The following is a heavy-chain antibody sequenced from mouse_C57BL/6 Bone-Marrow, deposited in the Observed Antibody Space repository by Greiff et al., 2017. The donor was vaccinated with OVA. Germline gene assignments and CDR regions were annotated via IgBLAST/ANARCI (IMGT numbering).Heavy chain of an antibody. CDR2: IHPNSGST. CDR3: ARHHPLRRAMDY. J-gene: IGHJ4*01. D-gene: IGHD1-2*01. Sequence: QVQLQQPGAELVKPGASVKLSCKASGYTFTSYWMHWVKQRPGQGLEWIGMIHPNSGSTNYNEKFKSKATLTVDKSSSTAYMQLSSLTSEDSAVYYCARHHPLRRAMDYWGQGTSVTVSS. V-gene: IGHV1-64*01. CDR1: GYTFTSYW.